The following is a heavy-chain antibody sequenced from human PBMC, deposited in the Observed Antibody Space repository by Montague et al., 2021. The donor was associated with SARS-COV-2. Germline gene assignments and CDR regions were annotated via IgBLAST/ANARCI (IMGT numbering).Heavy chain of an antibody. D-gene: IGHD2-21*02. CDR2: IYYSGST. CDR1: GGSISSSSYY. V-gene: IGHV4-39*07. CDR3: ARRSRVVTAIWALRTSLTSWFDP. Sequence: SETLSLTCTVSGGSISSSSYYWAWIRQPPGQGLEFMGTIYYSGSTYYNPSLKSRVTISVDTSKNQFSLKLSSVTAADTAVYYCARRSRVVTAIWALRTSLTSWFDPWGQGTLVTVSS. J-gene: IGHJ5*02.